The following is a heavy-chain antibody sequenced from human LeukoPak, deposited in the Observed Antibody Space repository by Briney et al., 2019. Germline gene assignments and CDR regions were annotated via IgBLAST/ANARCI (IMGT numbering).Heavy chain of an antibody. CDR3: ARGPYNNYDFWSGYFDY. Sequence: PSETLSLTCAVYGGSFSGYYWSWIRQPPGKGLEWIGEINHSGSTNYNPSLKSRVTISVDTSKNQFSLKLSSVTAADTAVYYCARGPYNNYDFWSGYFDYWGQGTLVTVSS. CDR1: GGSFSGYY. D-gene: IGHD3-3*01. J-gene: IGHJ4*02. CDR2: INHSGST. V-gene: IGHV4-34*01.